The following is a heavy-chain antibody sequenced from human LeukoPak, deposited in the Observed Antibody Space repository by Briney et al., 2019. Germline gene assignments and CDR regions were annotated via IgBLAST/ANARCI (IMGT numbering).Heavy chain of an antibody. CDR2: IYPGDSDT. V-gene: IGHV5-51*01. J-gene: IGHJ4*02. CDR3: ARQLGHCSGGSCYTDY. D-gene: IGHD2-15*01. Sequence: GESLKISCKGSGYSFNNYWIGWVRQMPGKGLEWMGIIYPGDSDTRYSPSFQGQVTISADKSITTAYLQWSSLKASDTAMYYCARQLGHCSGGSCYTDYWGQGTLVTVSS. CDR1: GYSFNNYW.